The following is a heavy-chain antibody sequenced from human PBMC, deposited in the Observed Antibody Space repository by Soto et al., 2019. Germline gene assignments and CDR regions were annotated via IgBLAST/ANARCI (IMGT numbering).Heavy chain of an antibody. V-gene: IGHV3-53*01. CDR1: GFSVSSKY. CDR2: IYGGGTT. CDR3: VQTTGWPGFDF. J-gene: IGHJ4*02. D-gene: IGHD6-19*01. Sequence: EVQLVESGGGLIQPGGSLRLSCAASGFSVSSKYMTWVRQAPGKGLEWDSVIYGGGTTYYADSVKGRFTISRDNSKNTLYLQMNSLRAEDTALYYCVQTTGWPGFDFWGQGTLVTVSS.